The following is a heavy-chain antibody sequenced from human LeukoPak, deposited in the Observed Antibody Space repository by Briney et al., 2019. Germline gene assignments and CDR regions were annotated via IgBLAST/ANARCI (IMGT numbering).Heavy chain of an antibody. CDR3: AREAGDNAYDF. D-gene: IGHD1-14*01. CDR1: GYTFTAFY. J-gene: IGHJ3*01. V-gene: IGHV1-2*02. CDR2: INPNNGDT. Sequence: ASVKVSCKASGYTFTAFYFHWVRQAPGQGLECMGWINPNNGDTRYAQNFQGRVTMTRDTSITTVYLELSSLRSDDTAIYYCAREAGDNAYDFGGPGTMVTVS.